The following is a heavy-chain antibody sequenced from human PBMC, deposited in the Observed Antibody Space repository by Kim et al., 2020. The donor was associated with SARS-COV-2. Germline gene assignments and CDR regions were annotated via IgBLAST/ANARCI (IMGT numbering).Heavy chain of an antibody. CDR3: ARGSRTGTTPFDY. D-gene: IGHD1-7*01. J-gene: IGHJ4*02. CDR1: GFTFSSYS. CDR2: ISRDSSYI. Sequence: GGSLRLSCAASGFTFSSYSMSWVRQAPGKGLEWVSYISRDSSYIYYADSVKGRFTISRDNAKNSLYLQMNSLRAEDTAVYYCARGSRTGTTPFDYWGQG. V-gene: IGHV3-21*01.